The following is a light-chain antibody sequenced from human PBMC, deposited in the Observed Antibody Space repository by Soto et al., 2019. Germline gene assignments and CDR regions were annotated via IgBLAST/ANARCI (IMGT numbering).Light chain of an antibody. CDR1: QIVLSNNNNY. J-gene: IGKJ5*01. Sequence: DFLLTPSPDSLPVSLGARATITCKSSQIVLSNNNNYLAWFQQKPGQPPRLFIYWASTRGSGVPDRFSGSGSGTDFTLTISNVEAEDVAIYYCQQYHSAPITFGQGTRLEIK. CDR2: WAS. CDR3: QQYHSAPIT. V-gene: IGKV4-1*01.